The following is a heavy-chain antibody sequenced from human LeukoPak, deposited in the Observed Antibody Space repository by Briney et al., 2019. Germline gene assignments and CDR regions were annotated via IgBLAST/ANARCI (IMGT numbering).Heavy chain of an antibody. CDR1: GGSISSDYY. J-gene: IGHJ5*02. CDR3: VRGRIRYCGTGGCFGDFDP. D-gene: IGHD2-21*01. Sequence: PSETLSLTCTVSGGSISSDYYWTWIRQTPGKGLEWIGYIYYSGRSYYNLSLKSRVTISVDTSKNQFSLKLGSVTAADTAVYFCVRGRIRYCGTGGCFGDFDPWGPGTLVTVSS. CDR2: IYYSGRS. V-gene: IGHV4-30-4*01.